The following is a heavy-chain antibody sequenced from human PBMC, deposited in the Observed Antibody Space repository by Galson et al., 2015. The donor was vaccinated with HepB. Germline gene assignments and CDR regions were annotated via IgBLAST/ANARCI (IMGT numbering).Heavy chain of an antibody. V-gene: IGHV3-7*01. CDR3: VQTGDHDAFDI. Sequence: SLRLSCAASGFTFSSYWMSWVRQAPGKGLEWVANIKQDGSEKYYVDSVKGRFTISRDNAKNSLYLQMNSLRAEDTVVYYCVQTGDHDAFDIWGQGTMVTVSS. J-gene: IGHJ3*02. D-gene: IGHD7-27*01. CDR2: IKQDGSEK. CDR1: GFTFSSYW.